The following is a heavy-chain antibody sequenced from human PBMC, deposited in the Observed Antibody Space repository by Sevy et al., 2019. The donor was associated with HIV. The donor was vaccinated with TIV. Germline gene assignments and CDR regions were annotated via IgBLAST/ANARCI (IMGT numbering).Heavy chain of an antibody. J-gene: IGHJ4*02. CDR3: AKDLTERYSTSSGDFVY. CDR2: TRYDGSTK. Sequence: GGSLRLSCAASGFTFNVYGMHWVRQAPGKGLQWVAFTRYDGSTKYYADSVKGRFTISRDNSKNTLYLQMNSLRVEDTAMYYCAKDLTERYSTSSGDFVYWGQGSLVTVSS. CDR1: GFTFNVYG. D-gene: IGHD6-6*01. V-gene: IGHV3-30*02.